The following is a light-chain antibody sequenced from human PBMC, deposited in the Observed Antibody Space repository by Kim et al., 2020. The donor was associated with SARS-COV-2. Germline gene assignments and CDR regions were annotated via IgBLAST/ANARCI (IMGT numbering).Light chain of an antibody. CDR2: RNN. Sequence: QTATLTGTGTSNNVGAQGAAWLQQHQGHPPKLLSYRNNDRPSGISERLSASRSGNTASLTITGLQPDDEADYYCSAWDSTLGGWVFGGGTQLTVL. CDR1: SNNVGAQG. CDR3: SAWDSTLGGWV. J-gene: IGLJ3*02. V-gene: IGLV10-54*01.